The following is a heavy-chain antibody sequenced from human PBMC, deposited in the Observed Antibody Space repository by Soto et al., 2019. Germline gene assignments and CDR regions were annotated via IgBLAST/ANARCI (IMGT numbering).Heavy chain of an antibody. V-gene: IGHV3-30-3*02. CDR1: GFTFSSYA. Sequence: GGSLRLSWAASGFTFSSYAMHWVRQAPGEGLEWVAVISYDGSNKYYADSVKGRFTISRDNSKNTLYLQMNSLRAEDTAVYYCAKLIGPGSLAYWGREPWSPSPQ. CDR3: AKLIGPGSLAY. J-gene: IGHJ4*02. D-gene: IGHD3-10*01. CDR2: ISYDGSNK.